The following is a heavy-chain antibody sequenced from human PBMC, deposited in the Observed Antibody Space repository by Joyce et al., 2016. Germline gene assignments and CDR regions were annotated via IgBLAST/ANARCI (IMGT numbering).Heavy chain of an antibody. CDR1: SASISSYY. V-gene: IGHV4-59*01. CDR2: IYYSGST. D-gene: IGHD3-16*01. CDR3: ASLNYDWFDP. Sequence: QVQLQESGPGLVKPSETLSLTCTVSSASISSYYWSWFRQPPGKGLEWIGDIYYSGSTNYNPSLKSRVTISLDTSKSQFSLKLSSVTAADTAIYYCASLNYDWFDPWGQGTLVTVSS. J-gene: IGHJ5*02.